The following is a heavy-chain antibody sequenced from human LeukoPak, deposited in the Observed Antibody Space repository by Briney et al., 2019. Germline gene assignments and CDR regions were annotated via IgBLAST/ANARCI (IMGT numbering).Heavy chain of an antibody. CDR1: GFTFSSYG. D-gene: IGHD3-10*01. CDR3: ARDSGVRDSIDY. J-gene: IGHJ4*02. V-gene: IGHV3-21*01. Sequence: GGSLRLSCAASGFTFSSYGMNLVRQAPGKGLEWVSSISSSSSYIYYADSVKGRFTISRDNAKNSLYLQMNSLRAEDTAVYYCARDSGVRDSIDYWGQGTLVTVSS. CDR2: ISSSSSYI.